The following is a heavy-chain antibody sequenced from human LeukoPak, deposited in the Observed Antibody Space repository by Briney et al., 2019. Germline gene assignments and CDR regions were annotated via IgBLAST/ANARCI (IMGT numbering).Heavy chain of an antibody. J-gene: IGHJ2*01. V-gene: IGHV3-53*01. Sequence: PGGSLRLSCAAAGFSVSTKYMSWVRQAPGKGLEWVSIMYSGESTYYAESVKGRFIVSRDNSKNRLYLQMNSPRVDDTAVYSCARVGDHYHWYFDLWGRGTLVTVSS. CDR2: MYSGEST. CDR1: GFSVSTKY. CDR3: ARVGDHYHWYFDL. D-gene: IGHD3-10*01.